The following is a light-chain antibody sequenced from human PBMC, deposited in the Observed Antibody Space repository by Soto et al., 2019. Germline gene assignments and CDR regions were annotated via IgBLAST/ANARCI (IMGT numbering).Light chain of an antibody. V-gene: IGLV2-23*01. CDR2: EDT. J-gene: IGLJ7*01. Sequence: QSALSQPASVSGSRGQSITISCTGTSSDVRNYNLVSWYQQYPGKAPKLMIFEDTKRPSGVSHRFSGSKSGNTASLTIAGLQPEDAADYYCCSYAGSSTMTFGGGTQLTVL. CDR3: CSYAGSSTMT. CDR1: SSDVRNYNL.